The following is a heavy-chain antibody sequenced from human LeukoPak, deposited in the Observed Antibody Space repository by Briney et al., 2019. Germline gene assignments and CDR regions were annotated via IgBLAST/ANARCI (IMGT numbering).Heavy chain of an antibody. CDR2: THISSSTI. Sequence: GGSLRLFCAACGLTFSRYSMNWVPQSRGKGVEWVSYTHISSSTIYNADSVKGRFTISRDNAKNSLYLQMNSLRDEHTAVYYCARDHLWAFDYWGQGTLVTVSS. J-gene: IGHJ4*02. CDR1: GLTFSRYS. V-gene: IGHV3-48*02. D-gene: IGHD3-3*02. CDR3: ARDHLWAFDY.